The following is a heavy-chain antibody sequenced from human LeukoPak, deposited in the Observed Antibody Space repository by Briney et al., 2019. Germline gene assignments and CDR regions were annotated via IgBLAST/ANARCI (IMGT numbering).Heavy chain of an antibody. CDR3: ARGMYGLDV. J-gene: IGHJ6*02. V-gene: IGHV1-2*02. CDR1: GYTFTSYG. CDR2: INPNSGAA. Sequence: ASVKVSCKASGYTFTSYGISWVRQAPGQGLEWMGWINPNSGAANYARKFQGRVTMTRDTSITTAYMEVSRLRFDDTAVYYCARGMYGLDVWGQGTTVTVSS.